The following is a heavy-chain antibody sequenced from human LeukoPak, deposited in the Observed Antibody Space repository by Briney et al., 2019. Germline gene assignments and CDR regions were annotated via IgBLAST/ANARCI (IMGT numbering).Heavy chain of an antibody. CDR1: GFTFSSYA. J-gene: IGHJ4*02. CDR3: ARDNNYGSGSYPH. Sequence: PGGSLRLSCAASGFTFSSYAMHWVRQAPGKGLEWVAVISYDGSNKYYADSLKGRFTISRDNAKKSLYLQMNSLRAEDTAVYYCARDNNYGSGSYPHWGQGTLVTVSS. CDR2: ISYDGSNK. V-gene: IGHV3-30-3*01. D-gene: IGHD3-10*01.